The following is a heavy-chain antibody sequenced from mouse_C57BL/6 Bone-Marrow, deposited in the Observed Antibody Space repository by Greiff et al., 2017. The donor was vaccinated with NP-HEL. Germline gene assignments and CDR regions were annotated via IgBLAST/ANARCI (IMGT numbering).Heavy chain of an antibody. CDR3: ARGGSAGYPYYAMDY. V-gene: IGHV1-64*01. CDR1: GYTFTSYW. D-gene: IGHD3-2*02. Sequence: QVQLQQPGAELVKPGASVKLSCKASGYTFTSYWMHWVKQRPGQGLEWIGMIHPNSGSTNYNEKFKSKATLTVDKSSSTAYMQLSSLTSEDSAVYYCARGGSAGYPYYAMDYWGQGTSVTVSS. J-gene: IGHJ4*01. CDR2: IHPNSGST.